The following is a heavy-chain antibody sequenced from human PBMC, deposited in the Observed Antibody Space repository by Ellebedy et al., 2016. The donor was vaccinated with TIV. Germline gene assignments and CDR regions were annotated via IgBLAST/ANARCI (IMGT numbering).Heavy chain of an antibody. D-gene: IGHD3-10*01. CDR2: ISSDGSNK. V-gene: IGHV3-30*03. J-gene: IGHJ4*02. CDR1: GFTFRSHG. CDR3: ARGGSSGSSDY. Sequence: GGSLRLXCVASGFTFRSHGIYWVRQAPGKRLEWVAVISSDGSNKYYADSVKGRFTISRDNSKNTLYLQMNSLRTDDMAVYYCARGGSSGSSDYWGQGTLVTVSS.